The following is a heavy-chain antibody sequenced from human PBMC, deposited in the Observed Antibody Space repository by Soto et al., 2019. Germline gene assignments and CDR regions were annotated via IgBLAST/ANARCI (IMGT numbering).Heavy chain of an antibody. D-gene: IGHD6-13*01. CDR3: AMLRSSWYRFRFDS. J-gene: IGHJ5*01. Sequence: ASVKVSCKASGYTFTSYAMHWVRQAPGQRLEWMGWINAGNVNTKYSQKFQGRVTITRDTSASTAYMELSSLRSEDTAVYYCAMLRSSWYRFRFDSWGQATLATV. CDR2: INAGNVNT. V-gene: IGHV1-3*01. CDR1: GYTFTSYA.